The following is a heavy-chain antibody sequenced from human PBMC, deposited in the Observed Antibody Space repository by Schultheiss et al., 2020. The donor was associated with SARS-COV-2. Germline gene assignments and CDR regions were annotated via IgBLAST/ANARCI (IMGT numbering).Heavy chain of an antibody. CDR2: IGGGRGDR. CDR1: GFTFSDNA. CDR3: AKDLHYWTSMVV. Sequence: GGSLRLSCAASGFTFSDNAMSWVRQAPGKGLEWVSGIGGGRGDRYYADSVRGRFAISRDNSRNTVSLQMNSLRADDTGVYYCAKDLHYWTSMVVWGQGTTVTVFS. J-gene: IGHJ6*02. V-gene: IGHV3-23*01. D-gene: IGHD1-1*01.